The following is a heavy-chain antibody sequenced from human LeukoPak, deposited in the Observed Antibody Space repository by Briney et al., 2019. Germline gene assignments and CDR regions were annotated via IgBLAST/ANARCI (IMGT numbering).Heavy chain of an antibody. CDR3: ARRIAASGTGGYFDY. D-gene: IGHD6-13*01. Sequence: PGGSLRLSCAASGFTLNTYWMTWVRQAPGKGLEWVANIKQDGSETYYVDSVKGRFTISRDTAKNSLYLQMNSLSAEDTAVYYCARRIAASGTGGYFDYWGLGTLVTVSS. J-gene: IGHJ4*02. CDR1: GFTLNTYW. CDR2: IKQDGSET. V-gene: IGHV3-7*05.